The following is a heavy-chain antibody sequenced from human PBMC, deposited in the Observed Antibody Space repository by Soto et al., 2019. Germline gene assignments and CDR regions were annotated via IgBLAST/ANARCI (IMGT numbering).Heavy chain of an antibody. CDR3: ARDVDTTSHLNWFDP. CDR2: IWYYGTTQ. D-gene: IGHD1-1*01. CDR1: GFSLSEYG. J-gene: IGHJ5*02. V-gene: IGHV3-33*01. Sequence: QVQLAEAGGGVVQPGRSLRLSCEVSGFSLSEYGIHWVRQTPGKGLEWVAVIWYYGTTQNYADSVKGRFTIFRDISKNTVYLQMDSLKVEDTAVYYCARDVDTTSHLNWFDPWGQGVMVTVSS.